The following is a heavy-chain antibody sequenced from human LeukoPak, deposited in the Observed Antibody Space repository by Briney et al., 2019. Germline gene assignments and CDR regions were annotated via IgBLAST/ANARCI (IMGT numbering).Heavy chain of an antibody. Sequence: PSETLSLTCTVSGGSISSSSYYWGWIRQPPGKGLEWIGSIYYSGSTYCNPSLKSRVTISVDTSKNQFSLKLSSVTAADTAVYYCARPGPAPIFGRFDPWGQGTLVAVSS. J-gene: IGHJ5*02. CDR3: ARPGPAPIFGRFDP. V-gene: IGHV4-39*01. CDR1: GGSISSSSYY. D-gene: IGHD3-3*01. CDR2: IYYSGST.